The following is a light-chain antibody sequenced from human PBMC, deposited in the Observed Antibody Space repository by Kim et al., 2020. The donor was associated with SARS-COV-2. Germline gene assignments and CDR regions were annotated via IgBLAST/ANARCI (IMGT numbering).Light chain of an antibody. Sequence: GQWITTSCSGSSANIGSNYVYWYQQLPGTAPKLLIYRNNQRPSGVPDRFSGSKSGTSASLAISGLRSEDEADYYCAAWDDSLSAWVFGGGTQLTVL. V-gene: IGLV1-47*01. CDR2: RNN. CDR3: AAWDDSLSAWV. J-gene: IGLJ3*02. CDR1: SANIGSNY.